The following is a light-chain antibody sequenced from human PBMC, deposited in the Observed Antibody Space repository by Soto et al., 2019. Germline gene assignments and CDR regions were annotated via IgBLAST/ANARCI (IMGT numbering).Light chain of an antibody. Sequence: IQMTQSPYSLSASVGYRVNITCRASQTVSSYLNWYQQKPGTVPKLLIYATSNLQSGVPSRFSGRGFGTDFTLTISSLQPEDFATYYCQQSCTTPSFGQGTRLEI. J-gene: IGKJ5*01. CDR2: ATS. CDR1: QTVSSY. CDR3: QQSCTTPS. V-gene: IGKV1-39*01.